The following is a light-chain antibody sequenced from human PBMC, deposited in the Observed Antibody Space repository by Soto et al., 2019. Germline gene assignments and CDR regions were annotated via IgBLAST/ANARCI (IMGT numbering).Light chain of an antibody. J-gene: IGLJ3*02. V-gene: IGLV2-14*01. Sequence: QSALTQPASVSGSPGQSITISCTGTSSDVGSYNYVSWYQQHPGKAPKLMIYEVSNRTLGVSNRFSGSKSCNTASLTISGLQAEDEANYYCSSYTSISTRVFGGGTQLTVL. CDR3: SSYTSISTRV. CDR1: SSDVGSYNY. CDR2: EVS.